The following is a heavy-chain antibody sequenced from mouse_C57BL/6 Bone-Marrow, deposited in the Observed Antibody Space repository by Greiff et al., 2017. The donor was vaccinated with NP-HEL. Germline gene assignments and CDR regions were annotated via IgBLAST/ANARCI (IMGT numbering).Heavy chain of an antibody. Sequence: DVQLVESGGDLVKPGGSLKLSCAASGFTFSSYGMSWVRQTPDKRLEWVATISSGGSYTYYPDSVKGRFTISRDNAKNTLYLQMSSLKSEDTAMYYCARGHSSWFAYWGQGTLVTVSA. V-gene: IGHV5-6*01. D-gene: IGHD2-12*01. CDR2: ISSGGSYT. CDR3: ARGHSSWFAY. CDR1: GFTFSSYG. J-gene: IGHJ3*01.